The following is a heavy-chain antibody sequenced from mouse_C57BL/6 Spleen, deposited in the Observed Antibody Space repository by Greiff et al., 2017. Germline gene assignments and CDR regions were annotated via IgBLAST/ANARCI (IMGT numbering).Heavy chain of an antibody. CDR1: GYAFSSSW. Sequence: QVQLQQSGPELVKPGASVKISCKASGYAFSSSWMNWVKQRPGKGLEWIGRIYPGDGDTNYNGKFKGKATLTADKSSSTAYMQLSSLTSEDSAVYFCAIRSPYWYFDVWGTGTTVTVSS. J-gene: IGHJ1*03. V-gene: IGHV1-82*01. D-gene: IGHD1-1*01. CDR3: AIRSPYWYFDV. CDR2: IYPGDGDT.